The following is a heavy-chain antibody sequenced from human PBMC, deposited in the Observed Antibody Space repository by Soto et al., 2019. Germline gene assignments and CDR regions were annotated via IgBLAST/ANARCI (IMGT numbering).Heavy chain of an antibody. CDR2: IYYSGST. Sequence: PSETLSLTCTVSGGSISSYYWSWIRQPPGKGLEWIGYIYYSGSTNYNPSLKSRVTISVDTSKNQFSLKLSSVTAADTAVYYCARSSGWYPYYYYYGMDVWGQGTMVTVSS. V-gene: IGHV4-59*01. D-gene: IGHD6-19*01. CDR1: GGSISSYY. CDR3: ARSSGWYPYYYYYGMDV. J-gene: IGHJ6*02.